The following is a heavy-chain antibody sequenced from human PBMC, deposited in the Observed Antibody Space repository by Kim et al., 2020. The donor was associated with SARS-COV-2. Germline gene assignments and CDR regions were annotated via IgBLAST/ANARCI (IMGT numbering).Heavy chain of an antibody. CDR3: ATHEVGRFGLFENLFDY. CDR2: ISYDGSNK. CDR1: GFTFSSYG. D-gene: IGHD3-10*01. Sequence: GGSLRLSCAASGFTFSSYGMHWVRQAPGKGLEWVAVISYDGSNKYYADSVKGRFTISRDNSKNTLYLQMNSLRAEDTAVYYCATHEVGRFGLFENLFDYWGQGTLVTVSS. V-gene: IGHV3-30*03. J-gene: IGHJ4*02.